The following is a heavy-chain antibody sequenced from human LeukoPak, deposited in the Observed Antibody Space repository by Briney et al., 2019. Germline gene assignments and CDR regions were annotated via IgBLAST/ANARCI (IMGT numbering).Heavy chain of an antibody. CDR3: ARSTYYYDSSGYYSLYYFDY. CDR1: GGSISSYY. J-gene: IGHJ4*02. V-gene: IGHV4-59*01. CDR2: IYYSGST. D-gene: IGHD3-22*01. Sequence: SETLSLTCTVSGGSISSYYWSWIRQPPGKGLEWIGYIYYSGSTNYNPSLKSRVTISVDTSKNQFSLKLSSVTAAGTAVYYCARSTYYYDSSGYYSLYYFDYWGQETLVTVSS.